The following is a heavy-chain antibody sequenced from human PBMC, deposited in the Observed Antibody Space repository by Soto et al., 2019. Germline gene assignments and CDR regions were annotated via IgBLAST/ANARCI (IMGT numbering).Heavy chain of an antibody. Sequence: QVHLQESGPGLVKPSETLSLTCTVSGGSISSYDRSWIRQRPGKGLEWSGYIYYSGSTNYNPSLKSRVTIPVYTSKNQFSLKLSSVTAADTAVYYCARSIAAADWFYPWGQGTLVTVSS. J-gene: IGHJ5*02. CDR3: ARSIAAADWFYP. V-gene: IGHV4-59*08. CDR1: GGSISSYD. CDR2: IYYSGST. D-gene: IGHD6-13*01.